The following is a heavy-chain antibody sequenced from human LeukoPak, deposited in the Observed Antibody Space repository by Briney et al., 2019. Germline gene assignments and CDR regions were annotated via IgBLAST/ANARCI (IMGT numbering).Heavy chain of an antibody. CDR2: IWYDGSNK. CDR1: GFTFSSYG. Sequence: GRSLRLSCAASGFTFSSYGMHWVRQAPGKGLEWVAVIWYDGSNKYYADSVKGRFTISRDNSKNTLYLQMNSLRAEGTAVYYCARDRLEYYYGSGEPYGMDVWGQGTTVTVSS. V-gene: IGHV3-33*01. J-gene: IGHJ6*02. CDR3: ARDRLEYYYGSGEPYGMDV. D-gene: IGHD3-10*01.